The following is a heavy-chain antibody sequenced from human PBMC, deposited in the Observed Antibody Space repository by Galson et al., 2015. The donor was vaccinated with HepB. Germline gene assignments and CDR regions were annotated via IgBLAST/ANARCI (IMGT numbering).Heavy chain of an antibody. J-gene: IGHJ4*02. CDR1: GGTFSSYA. D-gene: IGHD3-3*01. V-gene: IGHV1-46*01. Sequence: SVKVSCKASGGTFSSYAISRVRQAPGQGLEWMGIINPSGGSTSYAQKFQGRVTMTWDTSTSTVYMELSSLRSGDTAVYYCARYYDFWSGYGGGFDYWGQGTLVTVSS. CDR2: INPSGGST. CDR3: ARYYDFWSGYGGGFDY.